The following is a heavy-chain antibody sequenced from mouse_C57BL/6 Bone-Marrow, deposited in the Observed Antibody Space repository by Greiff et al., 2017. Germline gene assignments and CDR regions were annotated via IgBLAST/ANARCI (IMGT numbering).Heavy chain of an antibody. D-gene: IGHD1-1*01. J-gene: IGHJ1*03. CDR1: GFTFSSYG. Sequence: EVQLVESGGDLVQPGGSLTLSCAASGFTFSSYGLSWVRQTPDKRLEWVATISSGGSYIYYPDSVKGRFTISRDNAKNTLYLQMSSLKAENTAMYYCARRYYGSSYFDVWGTGTSVTVSS. V-gene: IGHV5-6*01. CDR3: ARRYYGSSYFDV. CDR2: ISSGGSYI.